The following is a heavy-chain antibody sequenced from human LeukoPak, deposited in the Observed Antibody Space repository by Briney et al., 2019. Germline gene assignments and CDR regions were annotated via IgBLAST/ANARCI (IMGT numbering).Heavy chain of an antibody. Sequence: GGSLRLSCTASGFTFSSYSMNWVRQAPGKGLEWVSYISSSSTIYYADSVKGRFTISRDNSKNTLYLQMNSLRAEDTAVYYCARIAVAGLSFDYWGQGTLVTVSS. CDR2: ISSSSTI. CDR1: GFTFSSYS. CDR3: ARIAVAGLSFDY. V-gene: IGHV3-48*01. D-gene: IGHD6-19*01. J-gene: IGHJ4*02.